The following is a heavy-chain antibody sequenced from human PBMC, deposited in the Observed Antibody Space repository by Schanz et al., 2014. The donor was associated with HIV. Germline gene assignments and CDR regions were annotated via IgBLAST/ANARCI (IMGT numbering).Heavy chain of an antibody. CDR2: ISYDGRNK. D-gene: IGHD3-22*01. V-gene: IGHV3-30*18. J-gene: IGHJ6*02. CDR1: GFTFDNYG. CDR3: AKDRNYYDSKYRGKGNYYYYYGMDV. Sequence: QVQLVESGGGVVQPGRSLRLSCAASGFTFDNYGMHWVRQAPGKGLEWVAVISYDGRNKYYEDSVKGRLTISRDNSKNTLYLQMKSLRAEDTAVYYCAKDRNYYDSKYRGKGNYYYYYGMDVWGQGTTVTVSS.